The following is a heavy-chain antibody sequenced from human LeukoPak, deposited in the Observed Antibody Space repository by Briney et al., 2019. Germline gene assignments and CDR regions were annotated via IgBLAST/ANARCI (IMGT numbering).Heavy chain of an antibody. Sequence: GGSLRLSCAASGFTFSSYWMSWVRQAPGKGLEWVSYISSSSSTIYYADSVKGRFTISRDNAKNSLYLQMNSLRAEDTAVYYCARDLEWLLSYFDYWGQGTLVTVSS. V-gene: IGHV3-48*01. J-gene: IGHJ4*02. D-gene: IGHD3-3*01. CDR3: ARDLEWLLSYFDY. CDR2: ISSSSSTI. CDR1: GFTFSSYW.